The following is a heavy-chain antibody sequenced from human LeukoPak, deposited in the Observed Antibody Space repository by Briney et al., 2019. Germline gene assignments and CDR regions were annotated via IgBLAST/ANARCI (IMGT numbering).Heavy chain of an antibody. Sequence: SETLSLTXTVSGGSISSSSYYWGWISQLPGKGLEWIGSIYYSGSTYYNPSLKSRVTISVDTSKNQFSLKLSSVTAADTAVYYCARPLKNWGQGTLVTVSS. CDR1: GGSISSSSYY. D-gene: IGHD3-16*02. CDR3: ARPLKN. V-gene: IGHV4-39*01. J-gene: IGHJ4*02. CDR2: IYYSGST.